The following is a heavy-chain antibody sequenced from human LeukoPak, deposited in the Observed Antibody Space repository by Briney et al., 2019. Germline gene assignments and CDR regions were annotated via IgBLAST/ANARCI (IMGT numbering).Heavy chain of an antibody. V-gene: IGHV3-23*01. J-gene: IGHJ4*02. Sequence: GGSLRLSCAASGFTFSSYVMSWVRQAPGKGLEWVSGISGSGGSTNYADSVRGRFTISRDNSKNTLYLQMKSLRAGDTAVYYCAKDHQDYDFWSGYFDYWGQGTLVTVSS. CDR3: AKDHQDYDFWSGYFDY. CDR2: ISGSGGST. CDR1: GFTFSSYV. D-gene: IGHD3-3*01.